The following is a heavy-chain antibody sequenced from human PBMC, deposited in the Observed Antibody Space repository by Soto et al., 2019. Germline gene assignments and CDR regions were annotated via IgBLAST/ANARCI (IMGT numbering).Heavy chain of an antibody. J-gene: IGHJ6*02. CDR1: GFTFSSYA. V-gene: IGHV3-23*01. CDR2: ISGSGGST. Sequence: QPGGSLRLSCAASGFTFSSYAMSWVRQAPGKGLEWVSAISGSGGSTYYADSVKGRFTISRDNSKNTLYLQMNSLRAEDTAVYYCAKMGRELYHYYYGMDVWGQGTTVTVSS. D-gene: IGHD3-10*01. CDR3: AKMGRELYHYYYGMDV.